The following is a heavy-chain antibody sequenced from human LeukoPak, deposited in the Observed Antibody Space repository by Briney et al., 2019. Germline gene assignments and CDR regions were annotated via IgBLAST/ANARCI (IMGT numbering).Heavy chain of an antibody. CDR3: ARDAGGYGTFDY. D-gene: IGHD5-12*01. CDR1: GSSISSYY. J-gene: IGHJ4*02. V-gene: IGHV4-59*01. CDR2: IYYSGST. Sequence: SETLSLTCTVSGSSISSYYWSWIRQPPGKGLEWIGYIYYSGSTNYNPSLKSRVTVSVDTSKNQFSLKLSSVTAADTAVYYCARDAGGYGTFDYWGQGTLVTVSS.